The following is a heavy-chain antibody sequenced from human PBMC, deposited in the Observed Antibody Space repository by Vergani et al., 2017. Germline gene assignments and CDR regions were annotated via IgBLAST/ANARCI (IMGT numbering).Heavy chain of an antibody. Sequence: EKGKESGQGRGKSVKTLSLTCSVSGGSISRNDYYWTWIRQPPGKGLEWLGYIYYSGSTYYNPSLKSRLTMSVDTSKNQFSLGLSSVTASDTAMYYCARTPTGTTWYSVMSYFDFWGQGTLVAVSS. J-gene: IGHJ4*02. CDR1: GGSISRNDYY. V-gene: IGHV4-30-4*08. CDR2: IYYSGST. D-gene: IGHD6-13*01. CDR3: ARTPTGTTWYSVMSYFDF.